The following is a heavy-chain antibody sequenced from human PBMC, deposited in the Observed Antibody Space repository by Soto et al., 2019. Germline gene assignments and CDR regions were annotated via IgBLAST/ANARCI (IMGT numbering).Heavy chain of an antibody. Sequence: GGSLRLSCAASGFTFSAYSMDWVRQAPGKGLEWLPYISPSGDTIHYADSVNGRFSISRDKARNSVYLQMNSLRYEDTAFYYCARGFYSNSFDMWGKGTMGTVSS. CDR3: ARGFYSNSFDM. D-gene: IGHD3-22*01. V-gene: IGHV3-48*02. CDR2: ISPSGDTI. CDR1: GFTFSAYS. J-gene: IGHJ3*02.